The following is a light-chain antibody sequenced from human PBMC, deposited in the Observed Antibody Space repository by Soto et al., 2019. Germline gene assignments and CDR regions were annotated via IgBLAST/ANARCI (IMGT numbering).Light chain of an antibody. CDR2: KAS. J-gene: IGKJ4*01. Sequence: DIQMTQSPSTLSASVGDRVTITCRARQNINRWLAWYQRRPGKAPNLLIHKASTLEVGVSSRFSGSASGTEFTLTISSLQPDDFAVYFCLQYNVYPLSFGGGTKVDIK. CDR1: QNINRW. V-gene: IGKV1-5*03. CDR3: LQYNVYPLS.